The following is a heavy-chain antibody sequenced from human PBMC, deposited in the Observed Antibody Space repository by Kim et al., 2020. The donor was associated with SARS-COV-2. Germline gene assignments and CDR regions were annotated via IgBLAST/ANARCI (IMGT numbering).Heavy chain of an antibody. Sequence: ASVKVSCKASGYTFTSYGISWVRQAPGQGLEWMGWISAYNGNTNYAQKLQGRVTMTTDTSTSTAYMELRSLRSDDTAVYYCARDRGDYPILDFDYWGQGTLVTVSS. CDR2: ISAYNGNT. CDR1: GYTFTSYG. J-gene: IGHJ4*02. CDR3: ARDRGDYPILDFDY. V-gene: IGHV1-18*01. D-gene: IGHD4-17*01.